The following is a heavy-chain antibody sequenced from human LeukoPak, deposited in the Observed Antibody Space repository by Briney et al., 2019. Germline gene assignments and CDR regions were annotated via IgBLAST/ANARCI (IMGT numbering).Heavy chain of an antibody. Sequence: GGSLRLSCAASGFNFKSYSMNWVRQAPGKGLVWVSFIPSTSSDLLDADSVKGRFTVSRDNGKNSLYLQMNSLRAEDTAVYYCARAAGHYFDYWGQGSLVTVSS. CDR2: IPSTSSDL. CDR3: ARAAGHYFDY. J-gene: IGHJ4*02. D-gene: IGHD3-10*01. CDR1: GFNFKSYS. V-gene: IGHV3-21*06.